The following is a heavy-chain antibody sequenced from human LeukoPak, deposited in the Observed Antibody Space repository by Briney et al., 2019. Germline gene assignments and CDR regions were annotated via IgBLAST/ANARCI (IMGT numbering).Heavy chain of an antibody. D-gene: IGHD3-16*01. CDR2: ISAYNGNT. J-gene: IGHJ4*02. CDR3: ARDNDSRDPPHFDY. Sequence: GASVKVSCKASGYTFTSYGISWVRQAPGQGLEWMGWISAYNGNTNYAQKLQGRVTMTTDTSTSTAYMGLRSLRSDDTAVYYCARDNDSRDPPHFDYWGQGTLVTVSS. V-gene: IGHV1-18*01. CDR1: GYTFTSYG.